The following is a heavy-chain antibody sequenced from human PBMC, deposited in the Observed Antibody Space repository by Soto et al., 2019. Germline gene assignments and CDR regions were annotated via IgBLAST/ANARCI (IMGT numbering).Heavy chain of an antibody. CDR3: ARGLDIVVVPAAIGGSWFDP. Sequence: SETLSLTCAVYGGSFSGYYWSWIRQPPGKGLEWIGEINHSGSTHYNPSLKSRVTISVDTSKNQFSLKVSSVTAADTAVYYCARGLDIVVVPAAIGGSWFDPWGQGTLVTVSS. CDR1: GGSFSGYY. CDR2: INHSGST. J-gene: IGHJ5*02. D-gene: IGHD2-2*03. V-gene: IGHV4-34*01.